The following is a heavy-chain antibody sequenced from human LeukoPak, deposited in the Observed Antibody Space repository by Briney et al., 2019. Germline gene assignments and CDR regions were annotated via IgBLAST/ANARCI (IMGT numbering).Heavy chain of an antibody. CDR1: GGSISSYY. Sequence: SETLSLTCTVSGGSISSYYWSWIRQPAGKGLEWIGRIYTSGNTNYNPSLKSRVTISVDTSKNQFSLKLSSVTAADTAVYYCASFSSSGSSNRLDPWGQGTLVTVSS. CDR2: IYTSGNT. V-gene: IGHV4-4*07. D-gene: IGHD3-10*01. CDR3: ASFSSSGSSNRLDP. J-gene: IGHJ5*02.